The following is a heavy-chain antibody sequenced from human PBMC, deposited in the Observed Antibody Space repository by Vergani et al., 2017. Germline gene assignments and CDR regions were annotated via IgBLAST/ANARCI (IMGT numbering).Heavy chain of an antibody. V-gene: IGHV4-39*01. Sequence: QLHLQESGPGLVKPSETLSLTCTVSGGSITSSSYYLGWIRQPPGKGLEWIGNIYHSGGAYYNPSLKGRVTISVDTSKNQFSLEVTSVTAADTAIYFCARTESFILRYFHWALWGQGTVVTVS. D-gene: IGHD3-9*01. CDR3: ARTESFILRYFHWAL. CDR2: IYHSGGA. J-gene: IGHJ4*02. CDR1: GGSITSSSYY.